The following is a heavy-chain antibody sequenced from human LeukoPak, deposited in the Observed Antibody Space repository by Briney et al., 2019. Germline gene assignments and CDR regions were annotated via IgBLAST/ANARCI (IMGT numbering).Heavy chain of an antibody. D-gene: IGHD6-19*01. V-gene: IGHV3-23*01. CDR3: AKVYLSVSGAFDY. Sequence: GGSLRLSCAASGFSFNSYAMSWVRQAPGKGLEWVSDIRGSGASTNYAESVKGRFTISRDNSKNTLYLQMNSLRAEDTAVYYCAKVYLSVSGAFDYWGQGTLVTVSS. CDR1: GFSFNSYA. J-gene: IGHJ4*02. CDR2: IRGSGAST.